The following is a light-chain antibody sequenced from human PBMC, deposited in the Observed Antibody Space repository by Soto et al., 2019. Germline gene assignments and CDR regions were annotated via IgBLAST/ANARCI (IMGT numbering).Light chain of an antibody. CDR1: SSDVGGYNY. V-gene: IGLV2-8*01. CDR2: EVS. CDR3: SSYAASNNVGV. Sequence: QSALTQPPSASGSPGQSVTISCIGTSSDVGGYNYVSWYQQHPGKAPKLMIYEVSKRPSGFPDRFAGSKSGNTASLTVSGLQAEDESDYYCSSYAASNNVGVFGGGTKLTVL. J-gene: IGLJ2*01.